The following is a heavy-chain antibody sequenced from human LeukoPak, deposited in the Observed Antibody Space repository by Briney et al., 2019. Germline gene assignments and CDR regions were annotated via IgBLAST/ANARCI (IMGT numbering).Heavy chain of an antibody. CDR3: TIVGATLYAFDI. Sequence: GGSLRLSCAASGFTFSSYWMHWVRQAPGKGLVWVSRINSDGSSTSYADSVKGRFTISRDNAKNTLYLQMNSLRAEDTAVYYCTIVGATLYAFDIWGQGTMVTVSS. D-gene: IGHD1-26*01. V-gene: IGHV3-74*01. CDR1: GFTFSSYW. J-gene: IGHJ3*02. CDR2: INSDGSST.